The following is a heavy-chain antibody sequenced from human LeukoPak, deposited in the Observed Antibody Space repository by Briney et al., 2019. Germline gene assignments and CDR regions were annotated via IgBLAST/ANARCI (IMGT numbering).Heavy chain of an antibody. D-gene: IGHD6-13*01. CDR3: AKSLAAAANY. J-gene: IGHJ4*02. Sequence: PGGSLRLSCAASGFTFSSYAMHWVRQAPGKGLEWVAAISYVGSNNYYADSVKGRFTISRETSKNTLYQQMSSSRAEAAAVYYGAKSLAAAANYWGERALV. CDR1: GFTFSSYA. V-gene: IGHV3-30-3*02. CDR2: ISYVGSNN.